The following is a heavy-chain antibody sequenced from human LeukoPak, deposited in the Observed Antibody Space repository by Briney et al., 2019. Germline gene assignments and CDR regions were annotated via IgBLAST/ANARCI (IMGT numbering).Heavy chain of an antibody. CDR2: ISNSGGST. D-gene: IGHD2-15*01. Sequence: GGSLRLSCVASGFTFSNYAMSWVRQTPGKGLEWVSAISNSGGSTYNADSVKGRFTISRDNSKNTVYLQMNSLRAEDTAVYYCAKRYCSGGSCCPDYWGQGPGSPSPQ. J-gene: IGHJ4*02. V-gene: IGHV3-23*01. CDR1: GFTFSNYA. CDR3: AKRYCSGGSCCPDY.